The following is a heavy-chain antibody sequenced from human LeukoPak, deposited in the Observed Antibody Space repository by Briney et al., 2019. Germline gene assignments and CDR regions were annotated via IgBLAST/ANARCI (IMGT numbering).Heavy chain of an antibody. D-gene: IGHD6-13*01. CDR2: ISSSSSYI. CDR1: GFTFSSYS. V-gene: IGHV3-21*01. CDR3: ARVKYSSSWYEANNWFDP. Sequence: GGSLRLSCVASGFTFSSYSMNWVRQAPGKGLEWVSSISSSSSYIYYADSVKGRFTISRDNAKNSLYLQMNSLRAEDTAVYYCARVKYSSSWYEANNWFDPWGQGTLVTVSS. J-gene: IGHJ5*02.